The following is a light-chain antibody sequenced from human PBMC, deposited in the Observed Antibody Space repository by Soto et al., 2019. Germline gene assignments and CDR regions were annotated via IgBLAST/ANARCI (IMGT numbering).Light chain of an antibody. Sequence: EVVFTQSPGTLSLSPGERATLSCRASQSVSSSYLGWYQQKPGQAPRLLIYGASSRATGIPDRFSGSGSGTDFTLTISRLEPEDFAVYYCQQYGTSPWTFGQGTKVDIK. CDR2: GAS. J-gene: IGKJ1*01. CDR3: QQYGTSPWT. V-gene: IGKV3-20*01. CDR1: QSVSSSY.